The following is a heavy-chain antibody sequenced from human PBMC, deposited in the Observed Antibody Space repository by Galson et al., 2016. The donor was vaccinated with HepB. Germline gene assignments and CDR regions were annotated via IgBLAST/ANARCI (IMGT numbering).Heavy chain of an antibody. D-gene: IGHD3-16*01. J-gene: IGHJ4*02. Sequence: SETLSLTCSVSGGSLSSYYWSWIRQSPVKGLEWIGYIYHTGNTFYNPSPKSRVTISVGTSKNQISLNLSSLTASDTAFYYCARAQITYRVYYFDYWGQGTLVTVSS. CDR3: ARAQITYRVYYFDY. CDR1: GGSLSSYY. CDR2: IYHTGNT. V-gene: IGHV4-59*01.